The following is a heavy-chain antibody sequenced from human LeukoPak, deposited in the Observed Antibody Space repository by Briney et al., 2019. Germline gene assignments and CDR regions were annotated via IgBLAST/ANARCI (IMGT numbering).Heavy chain of an antibody. CDR1: GGSISSYY. J-gene: IGHJ5*02. Sequence: PSETLSLTCTVSGGSISSYYWSWIRQPPGKGLEWIGYIYYNGITNYNPSLTSRVTISVDTSKNQFFLKLSSVTAADTAVYYCARHVSSGSIGGGWFDPWGQGTLVTVSS. V-gene: IGHV4-59*08. CDR2: IYYNGIT. D-gene: IGHD3-22*01. CDR3: ARHVSSGSIGGGWFDP.